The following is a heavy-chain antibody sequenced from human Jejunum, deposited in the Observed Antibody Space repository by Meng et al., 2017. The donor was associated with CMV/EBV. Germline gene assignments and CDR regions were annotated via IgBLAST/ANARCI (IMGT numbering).Heavy chain of an antibody. CDR2: ISGGGAST. V-gene: IGHV3-23*01. CDR1: GFTFTSDA. Sequence: ASGFTFTSDAMNWVRQAPGKGLEWVSSISGGGASTYYADSVKGRFTISRDNSKDTLSLQMNSLRADDTAVYYCAKNLLSPSSFFDLWGQGTLVTVSS. D-gene: IGHD2-2*01. J-gene: IGHJ4*02. CDR3: AKNLLSPSSFFDL.